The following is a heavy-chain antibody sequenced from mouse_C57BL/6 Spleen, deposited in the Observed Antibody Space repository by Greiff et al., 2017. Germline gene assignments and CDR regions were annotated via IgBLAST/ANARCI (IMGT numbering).Heavy chain of an antibody. D-gene: IGHD1-1*01. J-gene: IGHJ2*01. CDR1: GYTFTSYW. CDR3: ARSSPYYGSSYCY. Sequence: QVQLQQPGAELVKPGASVKLSCKASGYTFTSYWMHWVKQRPGQGLEWIGMIHPNSGSTNYNEKFKSKATLTVDKSSSTAYMQLSSLTSEDSAVYYCARSSPYYGSSYCYWGQGTTRTVSS. V-gene: IGHV1-64*01. CDR2: IHPNSGST.